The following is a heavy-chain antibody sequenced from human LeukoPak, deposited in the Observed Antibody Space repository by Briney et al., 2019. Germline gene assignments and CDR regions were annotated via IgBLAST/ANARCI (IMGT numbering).Heavy chain of an antibody. J-gene: IGHJ3*02. CDR2: ITPSGSDT. V-gene: IGHV3-23*01. CDR3: GKNRYSGSLSPFDI. D-gene: IGHD1-26*01. Sequence: PGGSLRLSCAASEFTFSSYAMNWVRQAPGSGLEWVSSITPSGSDTYYADSVKGRFTISRDNSKNTLYLQMNSLRAEDTAVYYCGKNRYSGSLSPFDIWGQGTMVTVSS. CDR1: EFTFSSYA.